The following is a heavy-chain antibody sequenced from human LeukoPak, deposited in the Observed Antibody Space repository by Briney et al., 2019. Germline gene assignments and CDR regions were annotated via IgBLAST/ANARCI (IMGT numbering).Heavy chain of an antibody. CDR3: AKGHYESAVRGGHLDY. CDR1: GFTFSNYA. D-gene: IGHD3-3*01. CDR2: ISYEGNNR. J-gene: IGHJ4*02. Sequence: GGSLRLSCTASGFTFSNYAMHWVRRAPGKGLEWVAGISYEGNNRYYADSVKGRFTISRDNHKNTVYLEMNSLRAEDTAVYYRAKGHYESAVRGGHLDYWGQGTLVTVSS. V-gene: IGHV3-30*18.